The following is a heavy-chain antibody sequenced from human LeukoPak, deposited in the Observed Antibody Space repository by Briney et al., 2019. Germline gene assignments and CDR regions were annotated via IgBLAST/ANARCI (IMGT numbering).Heavy chain of an antibody. D-gene: IGHD3-22*01. CDR3: VWYYYDSSGYYDSVY. CDR2: IYQSGST. CDR1: CYSISSGYY. J-gene: IGHJ4*02. Sequence: PSETLSLTCAVSCYSISSGYYWGWIRQPPGKGLEWVGSIYQSGSTYYNPSLKSRVTISVDTSKDQFSLKLSSVTAADTAVYYCVWYYYDSSGYYDSVYWGQGTLVTVSS. V-gene: IGHV4-38-2*01.